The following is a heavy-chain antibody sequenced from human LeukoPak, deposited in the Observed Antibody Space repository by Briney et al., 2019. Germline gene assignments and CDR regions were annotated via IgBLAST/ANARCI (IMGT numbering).Heavy chain of an antibody. CDR1: GFTFSSYS. CDR2: ISSGSSYI. D-gene: IGHD4-11*01. CDR3: ARDRSYSNSMDV. Sequence: GGSLRLSCAASGFTFSSYSMNWVRQAPGKGLEGVSSISSGSSYIYYADSVKGRFTISRDNAKNSLYLQMNSLRAEDTVVYYCARDRSYSNSMDVWGQGTTVTVSS. J-gene: IGHJ6*02. V-gene: IGHV3-21*01.